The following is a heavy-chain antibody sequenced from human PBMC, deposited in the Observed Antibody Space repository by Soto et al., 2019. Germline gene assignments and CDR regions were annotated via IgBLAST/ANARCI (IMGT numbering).Heavy chain of an antibody. CDR3: ARHATLYCSGGSCYGFYPLDP. CDR1: GYTFTSYD. V-gene: IGHV1-8*01. D-gene: IGHD2-15*01. CDR2: MNPNSDNT. J-gene: IGHJ5*02. Sequence: ASVKVSCKASGYTFTSYDINWVRQATGQGLEWMGWMNPNSDNTGYAQKFQGRVTMTRNTSISTAYMELSSLRSEDTAVYYCARHATLYCSGGSCYGFYPLDPWGQGTLVTVSS.